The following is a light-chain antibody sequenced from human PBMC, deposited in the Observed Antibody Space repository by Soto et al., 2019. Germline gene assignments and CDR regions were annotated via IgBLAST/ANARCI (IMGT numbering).Light chain of an antibody. CDR1: SSDVGGYNY. CDR3: CSYAGTYTLI. Sequence: QSALTQPRSVSGSPGQSVTISCTGTSSDVGGYNYVSWYQQHPGKAPKVMIYVVSKRPSGVPDRFSGSKSGNTASLTISGLQAGDEADYYCCSYAGTYTLIFGGGTKLNVL. V-gene: IGLV2-11*01. CDR2: VVS. J-gene: IGLJ2*01.